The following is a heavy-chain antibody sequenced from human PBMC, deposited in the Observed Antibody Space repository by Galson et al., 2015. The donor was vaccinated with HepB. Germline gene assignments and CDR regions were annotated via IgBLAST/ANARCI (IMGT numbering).Heavy chain of an antibody. CDR3: ATEEHLRSNDAFDV. CDR2: INPNGGGT. CDR1: GYTFIGYY. D-gene: IGHD4-17*01. Sequence: SVKVSCKASGYTFIGYYIHWVRQAPGEGLEWMGWINPNGGGTNYAQKFQGRVTMTRDTSISAIYMELSSLRSDDTAVYFCATEEHLRSNDAFDVWGQGTMVTVSS. J-gene: IGHJ3*01. V-gene: IGHV1-2*02.